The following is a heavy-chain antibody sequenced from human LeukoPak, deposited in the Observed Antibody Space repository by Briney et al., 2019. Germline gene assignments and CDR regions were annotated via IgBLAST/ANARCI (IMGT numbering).Heavy chain of an antibody. Sequence: GGSLRLSCAASGFTFSSYAMSWVRQAPGKGLEWVSAISGSGGSTYYADSVKGRFTVSRDSSRNTLYLQMNSLRSEDTAVYYCARAPRSWGFDYWGQGTLVTVSS. V-gene: IGHV3-23*01. CDR2: ISGSGGST. CDR1: GFTFSSYA. D-gene: IGHD7-27*01. J-gene: IGHJ4*02. CDR3: ARAPRSWGFDY.